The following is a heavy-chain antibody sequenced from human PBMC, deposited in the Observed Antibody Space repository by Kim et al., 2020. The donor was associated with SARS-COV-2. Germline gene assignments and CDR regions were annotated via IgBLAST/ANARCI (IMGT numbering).Heavy chain of an antibody. Sequence: ASVKVSCKASGYTFTSYAMHWVRQAPGQRLEWMGWINAGNGNTKYSQKFQGRVTITRDTSASTAYMELSSLRSEDTAVYYCARDSSSWDNWFDPWGQGTLVTVSS. V-gene: IGHV1-3*01. CDR2: INAGNGNT. J-gene: IGHJ5*02. CDR3: ARDSSSWDNWFDP. D-gene: IGHD6-13*01. CDR1: GYTFTSYA.